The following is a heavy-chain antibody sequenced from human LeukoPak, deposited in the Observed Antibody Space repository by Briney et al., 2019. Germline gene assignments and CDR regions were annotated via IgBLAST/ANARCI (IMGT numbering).Heavy chain of an antibody. J-gene: IGHJ3*02. CDR2: INTNTGNP. Sequence: ASVKVSCKASGYTFTSYAMNWVRQAPGQGLEWMGWINTNTGNPTYAQGLTGRFVFSLDTSVSTAYLQISSLKAEDTAVYYCARDGGFICGGDCYWDKGAFDIWGQGTMVTVSS. CDR1: GYTFTSYA. CDR3: ARDGGFICGGDCYWDKGAFDI. V-gene: IGHV7-4-1*02. D-gene: IGHD2-21*02.